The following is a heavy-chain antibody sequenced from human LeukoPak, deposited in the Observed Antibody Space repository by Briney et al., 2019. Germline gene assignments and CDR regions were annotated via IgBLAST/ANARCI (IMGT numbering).Heavy chain of an antibody. J-gene: IGHJ4*02. CDR2: FYYSGST. D-gene: IGHD3-10*01. CDR1: GGSISSGGYY. CDR3: ARDIGAMVRGVIGLGFDC. Sequence: SQTLSLTCTVSGGSISSGGYYWSWIRQHPGKGLEWIGYFYYSGSTYYNPSLKSRVTISVDTSKNQFSLKLSSVTAADTAVYYCARDIGAMVRGVIGLGFDCWGQGSLVTVCS. V-gene: IGHV4-31*03.